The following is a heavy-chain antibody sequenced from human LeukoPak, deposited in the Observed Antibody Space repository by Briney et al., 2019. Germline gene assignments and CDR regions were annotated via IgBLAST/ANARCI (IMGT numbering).Heavy chain of an antibody. CDR1: GGSISSGSYY. V-gene: IGHV4-61*02. Sequence: PSETLSLTCTVSGGSISSGSYYWSWIRQPAGKGLEWIGRIYTSGSTNYNPSLKSRVTISVDTSKNQFSLKLSSVTAADTAVYYCARHVACCGGSCYWFDPWGQGTLVTVSS. D-gene: IGHD2-15*01. CDR3: ARHVACCGGSCYWFDP. J-gene: IGHJ5*02. CDR2: IYTSGST.